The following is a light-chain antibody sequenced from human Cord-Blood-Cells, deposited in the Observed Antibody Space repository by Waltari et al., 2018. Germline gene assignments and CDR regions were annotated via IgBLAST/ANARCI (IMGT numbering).Light chain of an antibody. Sequence: EIVMTQSPATLSVSPGERATLYCRASQSVSSNLAWYQQKPGHAPRLLIYGASTRATGIAARFIGSGSGTEFTLTSSSLQSEDVAVYYCQQYNNWPPLTFGGGTKVEIK. CDR1: QSVSSN. V-gene: IGKV3-15*01. J-gene: IGKJ4*01. CDR2: GAS. CDR3: QQYNNWPPLT.